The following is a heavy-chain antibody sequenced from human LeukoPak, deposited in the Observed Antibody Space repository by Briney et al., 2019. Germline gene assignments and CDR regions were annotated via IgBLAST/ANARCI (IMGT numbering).Heavy chain of an antibody. D-gene: IGHD3-10*01. J-gene: IGHJ4*02. CDR3: ARDHMVRGVIRD. Sequence: ASVKVSCKASGYTFTSYGISWVRQAPGQGLEWMGIINPSGGSTSYAQKFQGRVTMTRDTSTSTVYMELSSLRSEDTAVYYCARDHMVRGVIRDWGQGTLVTISS. CDR1: GYTFTSYG. V-gene: IGHV1-46*01. CDR2: INPSGGST.